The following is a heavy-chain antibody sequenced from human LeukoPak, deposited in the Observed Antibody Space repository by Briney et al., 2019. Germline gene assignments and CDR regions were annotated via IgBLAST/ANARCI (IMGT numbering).Heavy chain of an antibody. D-gene: IGHD6-6*01. CDR3: ARQSIAARGYYYYMDV. Sequence: SETLSLTCTVSGGSISSTSHFWGWIRQPPGKGLEWIGSIYYSGSTNYNPSLKSSVTMSVDTPKNQFSLKLTSVTAADTAVYYCARQSIAARGYYYYMDVWGKGTTVTVSS. V-gene: IGHV4-39*01. J-gene: IGHJ6*03. CDR2: IYYSGST. CDR1: GGSISSTSHF.